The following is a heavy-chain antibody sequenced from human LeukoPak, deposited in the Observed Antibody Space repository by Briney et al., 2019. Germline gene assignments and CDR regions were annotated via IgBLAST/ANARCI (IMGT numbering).Heavy chain of an antibody. D-gene: IGHD2-2*02. CDR1: GYTFTSYA. J-gene: IGHJ6*02. CDR2: INAGNGNT. Sequence: ASVKVSCKASGYTFTSYAMHWVRQAPGQRLEWMGWINAGNGNTKYSQKFQGRVTITRDTSASTAYMELSSLRSEDTAVYYCARDTPAAIDYYYYYGMDVWGQGTTVTVSS. CDR3: ARDTPAAIDYYYYYGMDV. V-gene: IGHV1-3*01.